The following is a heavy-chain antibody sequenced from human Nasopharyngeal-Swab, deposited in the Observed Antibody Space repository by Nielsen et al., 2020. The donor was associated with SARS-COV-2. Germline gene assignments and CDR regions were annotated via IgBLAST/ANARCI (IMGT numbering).Heavy chain of an antibody. CDR1: EFTVSSNC. Sequence: GESLKISCAASEFTVSSNCMSWVRQAPGKGLEWVSVIYSGGSTYYADSVKGRFTISRDNSKNTLYLQMNSLRAEDTAVYYCARGDVAVPASGYYMDVWGKGTTVTVSS. V-gene: IGHV3-53*01. CDR2: IYSGGST. D-gene: IGHD2-2*01. J-gene: IGHJ6*03. CDR3: ARGDVAVPASGYYMDV.